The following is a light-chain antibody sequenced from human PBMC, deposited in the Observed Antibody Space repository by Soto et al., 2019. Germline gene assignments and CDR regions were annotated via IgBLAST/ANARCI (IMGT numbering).Light chain of an antibody. CDR2: QVS. Sequence: IVLTQSPVFLSVTPGQPASISCKSSQSLLHSAGHPDLYWYLQRPGQPPHLLIYQVSKRFSGVPDRFSGSGSGTDFTLSISRVESEEIGMYYCMQRTHLPWTFGQGTKV. CDR3: MQRTHLPWT. J-gene: IGKJ1*01. V-gene: IGKV2D-29*01. CDR1: QSLLHSAGHPD.